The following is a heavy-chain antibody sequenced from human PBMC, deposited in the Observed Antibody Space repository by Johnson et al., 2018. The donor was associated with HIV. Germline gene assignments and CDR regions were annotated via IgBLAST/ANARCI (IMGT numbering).Heavy chain of an antibody. CDR3: AKDWSDQDVFDI. V-gene: IGHV3-30-3*01. Sequence: QMQLVESGGGVVQPGRSLRLSCAASGFTFSSYAMHWVRQAPGKGLEWVAVISYDGSNKYYADSVKGRFTISRDNSKNTLYLQMNSLGDEDTAIYYCAKDWSDQDVFDIWGQGTMVTVSS. J-gene: IGHJ3*02. CDR2: ISYDGSNK. CDR1: GFTFSSYA.